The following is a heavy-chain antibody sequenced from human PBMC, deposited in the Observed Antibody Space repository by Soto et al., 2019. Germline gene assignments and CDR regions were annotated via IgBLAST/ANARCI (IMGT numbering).Heavy chain of an antibody. Sequence: SETLSLTCTVSGGSISNSNWWNSVRQPPGKGLEWIGEIYHSGSTKYNPSLKSRVTISVDKSKNQFSLKLSSVTAADTAVYYCARCTGYDSGSWANYYYYGMDVRGQGPKVTVSS. CDR3: ARCTGYDSGSWANYYYYGMDV. D-gene: IGHD6-13*01. V-gene: IGHV4-4*02. CDR2: IYHSGST. CDR1: GGSISNSNW. J-gene: IGHJ6*02.